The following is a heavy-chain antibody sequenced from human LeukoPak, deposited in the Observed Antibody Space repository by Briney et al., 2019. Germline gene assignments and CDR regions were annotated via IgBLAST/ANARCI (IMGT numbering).Heavy chain of an antibody. V-gene: IGHV1-46*01. CDR2: INPSGGST. D-gene: IGHD5-18*01. J-gene: IGHJ3*02. Sequence: ASVKVSCKASGYTFTSYYMHWVRQAPGQGLEWMGIINPSGGSTSYAQKFQGRVTMTRDMSTSTVYMELSSLRSEDTAVYYCARVVSGYSYGLSIDAFDIWGQGTMVTVSS. CDR3: ARVVSGYSYGLSIDAFDI. CDR1: GYTFTSYY.